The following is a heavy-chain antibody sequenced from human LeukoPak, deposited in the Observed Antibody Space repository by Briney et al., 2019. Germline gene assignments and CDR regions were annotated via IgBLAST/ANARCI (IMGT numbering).Heavy chain of an antibody. Sequence: PGGSLRLSCAASGFTVSSNYMSWVRQAPGKGLEWVSVIYSGGSTYYADSVKGRFTISRDNSKNTLYLPMNSLRAEDTAVYYCARDSLYSSSWRLDAFDIWGQGAMVTVSS. V-gene: IGHV3-53*01. D-gene: IGHD6-13*01. CDR2: IYSGGST. J-gene: IGHJ3*02. CDR1: GFTVSSNY. CDR3: ARDSLYSSSWRLDAFDI.